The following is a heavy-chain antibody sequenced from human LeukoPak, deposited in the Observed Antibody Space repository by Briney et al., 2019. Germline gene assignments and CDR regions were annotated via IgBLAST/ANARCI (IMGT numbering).Heavy chain of an antibody. CDR1: GFTFSIYA. Sequence: GGSLRLSCAASGFTFSIYAMTWVRQAPGKGLEWVSAISGGGSSTFYADSVKGRFTISRDNSKNTVFLQMNSLRPEDTALYYCARVEDSTDYGDYVHWGQGTLVTVSS. J-gene: IGHJ4*02. V-gene: IGHV3-23*01. CDR3: ARVEDSTDYGDYVH. D-gene: IGHD4-17*01. CDR2: ISGGGSST.